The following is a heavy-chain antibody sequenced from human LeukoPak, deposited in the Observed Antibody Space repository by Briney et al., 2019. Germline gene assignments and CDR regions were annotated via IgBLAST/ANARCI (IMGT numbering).Heavy chain of an antibody. CDR1: GGSVNSGTYY. CDR3: ATITLTHDY. J-gene: IGHJ4*02. D-gene: IGHD3-22*01. CDR2: VYYSGTT. Sequence: SETLSLTCTVSGGSVNSGTYYWGWIRQPPGKGLEWIGSVYYSGTTYYKPSLKSRVTISVDTSKNQFSLKLSSVTAADTAVYYCATITLTHDYWVRRTLVTVSS. V-gene: IGHV4-39*01.